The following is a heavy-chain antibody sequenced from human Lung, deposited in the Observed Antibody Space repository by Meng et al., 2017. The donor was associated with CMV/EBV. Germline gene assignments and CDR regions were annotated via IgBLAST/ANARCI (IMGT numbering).Heavy chain of an antibody. J-gene: IGHJ4*02. V-gene: IGHV2-5*02. Sequence: GXXLVXPTQTLTLTCTFSGFSLSTSGVGVGWIRQPPGKALEWLALIYWDDDKRYSPSLKSRLTITKDTSKNQVVLTMTNMDPVDTATYYCAHSRNLNTLNYWGQGTXVTCSS. CDR1: GFSLSTSGVG. CDR2: IYWDDDK. D-gene: IGHD1-14*01. CDR3: AHSRNLNTLNY.